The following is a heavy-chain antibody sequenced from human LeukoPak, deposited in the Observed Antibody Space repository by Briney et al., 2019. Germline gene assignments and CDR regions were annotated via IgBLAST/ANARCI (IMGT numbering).Heavy chain of an antibody. CDR3: TRDPLIMITFGGVNARPYY. D-gene: IGHD3-16*01. V-gene: IGHV3-49*04. CDR1: GFTFGDYA. CDR2: IRSKAYGGTT. J-gene: IGHJ4*02. Sequence: HPGGSLRLSRTASGFTFGDYAMSWVRQAPGKGLEWVGFIRSKAYGGTTEYAASVKGRFTISRDDSKSIAYLQMNSLKTEDTAVYYCTRDPLIMITFGGVNARPYYWGQGTLVTVSS.